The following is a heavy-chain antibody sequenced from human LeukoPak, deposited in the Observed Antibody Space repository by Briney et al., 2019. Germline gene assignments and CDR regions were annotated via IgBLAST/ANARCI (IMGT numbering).Heavy chain of an antibody. CDR2: IYYSGST. V-gene: IGHV4-31*03. CDR1: GGSISSGGYY. CDR3: ARDYYYDSSGYIRDAFDI. Sequence: SQTLSLTCTVSGGSISSGGYYWSWIRQHPGKGLEWIGYIYYSGSTYYNPSLKSRVTISVDTSKNQFSLKLSSVTAADTAVYYCARDYYYDSSGYIRDAFDIWGQGTMVTVSS. D-gene: IGHD3-22*01. J-gene: IGHJ3*02.